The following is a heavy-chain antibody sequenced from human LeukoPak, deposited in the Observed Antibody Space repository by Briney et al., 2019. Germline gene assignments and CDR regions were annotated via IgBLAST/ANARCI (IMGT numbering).Heavy chain of an antibody. Sequence: ASVTVSCKASGYTFTGYYMHWVRQAPGQGLEWMGRINPNSGGTNYAQKFQGRVTMTRDTSISTAYMELSRLRSDDTAVYYCARESIAVAGAIDYWGQGTLVTVSS. V-gene: IGHV1-2*06. CDR2: INPNSGGT. CDR3: ARESIAVAGAIDY. CDR1: GYTFTGYY. J-gene: IGHJ4*02. D-gene: IGHD6-19*01.